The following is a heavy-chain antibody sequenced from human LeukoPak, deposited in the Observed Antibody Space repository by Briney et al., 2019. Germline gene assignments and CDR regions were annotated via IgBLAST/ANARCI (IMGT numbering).Heavy chain of an antibody. J-gene: IGHJ4*02. V-gene: IGHV3-23*01. Sequence: GGSLRLSCAASGFTFSSHRMSWVRQAPGKGLEWVSAISGSGGSTYYADSVKGRFTISRDNSKNTLYLQMNSLRAEDTAVYYCAKDRGYGDYVSDYWGQGTLVTVSS. CDR1: GFTFSSHR. D-gene: IGHD4-17*01. CDR2: ISGSGGST. CDR3: AKDRGYGDYVSDY.